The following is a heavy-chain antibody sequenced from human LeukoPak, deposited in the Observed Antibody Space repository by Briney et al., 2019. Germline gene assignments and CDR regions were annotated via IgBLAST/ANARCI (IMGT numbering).Heavy chain of an antibody. CDR1: GYTFTSYY. D-gene: IGHD4-17*01. CDR2: INPSGGST. CDR3: ARGLGIGVTTLPFDI. J-gene: IGHJ3*02. V-gene: IGHV1-46*01. Sequence: AASVKVSCKASGYTFTSYYMHWVRQAPGQGLEWMGIINPSGGSTSYAQKFQGRVTMTRDTSTSTVYMELSSLRSEDTAVYYCARGLGIGVTTLPFDIWGQGTMVTVPS.